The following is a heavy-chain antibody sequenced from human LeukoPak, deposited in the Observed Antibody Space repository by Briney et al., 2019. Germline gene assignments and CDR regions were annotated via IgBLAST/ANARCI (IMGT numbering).Heavy chain of an antibody. CDR1: GFTFSRYG. CDR3: AKDQMIRWGSPIDDY. V-gene: IGHV3-30*18. D-gene: IGHD3-16*01. CDR2: ISYDGTNK. J-gene: IGHJ4*02. Sequence: PGGSLRLSCAASGFTFSRYGMHWVRQAPGKGLEWVAVISYDGTNKFYADSVKGRFTPSRDNSKNTLYLEMNSLRADDTAVYYCAKDQMIRWGSPIDDYWGQGTLVTVSS.